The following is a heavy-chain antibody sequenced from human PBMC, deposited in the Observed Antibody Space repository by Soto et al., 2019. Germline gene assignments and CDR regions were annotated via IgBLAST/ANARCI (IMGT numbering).Heavy chain of an antibody. CDR3: VKGLFLGPRVYAS. Sequence: HPGGSLRLSCSASGFTASGLTFNLFAMNWVRQAPGKGLEWVSSISGGGGSTYYADSVKGRFTVSRDNSKNTVSLQMTSLRTEDTAVYYCVKGLFLGPRVYASWGQGTLVTVSS. CDR2: ISGGGGST. CDR1: GLTFNLFA. V-gene: IGHV3-23*01. J-gene: IGHJ5*02. D-gene: IGHD3-10*01.